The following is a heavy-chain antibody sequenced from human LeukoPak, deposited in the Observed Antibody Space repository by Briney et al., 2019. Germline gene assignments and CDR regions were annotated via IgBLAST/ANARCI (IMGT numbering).Heavy chain of an antibody. Sequence: GGSLRLSCAASGFTFSSYEMNWVRQAPGKGLEWVSYISSSGSTIYYADSVKGRFTISRDNAKNSLYLQMNSLRAEDTAVYYCARDRQTIATRPDYYYYYMDVWGKGTTVTVSS. CDR3: ARDRQTIATRPDYYYYYMDV. D-gene: IGHD6-6*01. CDR2: ISSSGSTI. V-gene: IGHV3-48*03. J-gene: IGHJ6*03. CDR1: GFTFSSYE.